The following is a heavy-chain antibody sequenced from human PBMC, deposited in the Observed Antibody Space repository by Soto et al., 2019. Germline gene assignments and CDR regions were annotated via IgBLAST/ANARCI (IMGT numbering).Heavy chain of an antibody. CDR3: ARRIVSTDTFDY. V-gene: IGHV4-59*08. CDR1: GGSLTSYY. J-gene: IGHJ4*02. CDR2: VYYTGIA. Sequence: QVQLQESGPGLVKPSETLPLTCTVSGGSLTSYYWSWIRQPPGKGLEWIGFVYYTGIARYNPSLKSLVTISVDTPKNQFSLMLTSVTAADTAIYYCARRIVSTDTFDYWGQGTLVKVSS. D-gene: IGHD5-12*01.